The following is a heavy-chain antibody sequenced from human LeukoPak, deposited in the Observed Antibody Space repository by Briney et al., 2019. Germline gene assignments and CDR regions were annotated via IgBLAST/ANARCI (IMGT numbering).Heavy chain of an antibody. J-gene: IGHJ4*02. CDR2: ISAYNGNT. D-gene: IGHD5-24*01. CDR1: GYTFTSYG. Sequence: VAPVKVSCKASGYTFTSYGISWVRQAPGQGLEWMGWISAYNGNTNYAQKLQGRVTMTTDTSTSTAYMELRSLRSDDTAVYYCARSPEMATITDYWGQGTLVTVSS. CDR3: ARSPEMATITDY. V-gene: IGHV1-18*01.